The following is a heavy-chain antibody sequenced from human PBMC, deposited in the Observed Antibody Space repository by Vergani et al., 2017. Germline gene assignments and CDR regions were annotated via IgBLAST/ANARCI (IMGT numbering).Heavy chain of an antibody. D-gene: IGHD6-13*01. Sequence: QVQLVQSGAEVKKPGASVKVSCKASVYTFTSYYMHWVRQAPGQGLEWMGIINPSGGSTSYAQKFQGRVTMTRDTSTSTVYMELSSLRSDDTAVYYCARATHSRAADYWGQGTLVTVSS. V-gene: IGHV1-46*03. J-gene: IGHJ4*02. CDR3: ARATHSRAADY. CDR2: INPSGGST. CDR1: VYTFTSYY.